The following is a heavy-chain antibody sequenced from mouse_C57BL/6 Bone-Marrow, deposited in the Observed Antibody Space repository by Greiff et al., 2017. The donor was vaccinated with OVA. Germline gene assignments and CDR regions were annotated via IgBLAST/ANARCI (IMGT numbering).Heavy chain of an antibody. CDR2: IDPSDSYT. CDR1: GYTFTSYW. D-gene: IGHD3-2*02. J-gene: IGHJ3*01. Sequence: QVQLQQPGAELVMPGASVKLSCKASGYTFTSYWMHWVKQRPGQGLEWIGEIDPSDSYTNYNQKFKGKSTLTVDKSSSTAYMQLSSLTSEDSAVYYGARGSGYTSAWFAYWGQGTLVTVSA. V-gene: IGHV1-69*01. CDR3: ARGSGYTSAWFAY.